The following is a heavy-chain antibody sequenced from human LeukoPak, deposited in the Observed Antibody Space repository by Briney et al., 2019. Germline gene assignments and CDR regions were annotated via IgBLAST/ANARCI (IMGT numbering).Heavy chain of an antibody. J-gene: IGHJ4*02. Sequence: PGRSLRLSCAASGFTFSSYAMHWVRQAPGKGLEWLAFISYDGSNEYYADSVKGRFTISRDNSKSTLYLQMISLRAEDTAVYYCAREQSRTYCGGDCYSDYWGQGTLVTVSS. D-gene: IGHD2-21*02. CDR3: AREQSRTYCGGDCYSDY. V-gene: IGHV3-30*04. CDR1: GFTFSSYA. CDR2: ISYDGSNE.